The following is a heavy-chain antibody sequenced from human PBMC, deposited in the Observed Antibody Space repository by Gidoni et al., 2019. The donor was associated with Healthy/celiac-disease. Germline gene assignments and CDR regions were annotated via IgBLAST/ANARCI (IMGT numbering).Heavy chain of an antibody. D-gene: IGHD3-22*01. Sequence: QVQLVESGGGVVQPGRSLRLSCAASGFTFSSYGMPWVRQAPGKGLEWVAVISYDGSNKYYADSVKGRFTISRDNSKNTLYLQMNSLRAEDTAVYYCAKSGGVYYDSSGYYGFWGQGTLVTVSS. CDR1: GFTFSSYG. CDR2: ISYDGSNK. CDR3: AKSGGVYYDSSGYYGF. J-gene: IGHJ4*02. V-gene: IGHV3-30*18.